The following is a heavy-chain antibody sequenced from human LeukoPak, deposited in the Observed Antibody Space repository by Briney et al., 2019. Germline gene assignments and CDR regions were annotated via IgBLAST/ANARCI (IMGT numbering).Heavy chain of an antibody. V-gene: IGHV1-18*01. CDR2: SSAYNGNT. D-gene: IGHD3-10*01. J-gene: IGHJ5*02. CDR3: ARASTYYYGSGSPIGPWFDP. Sequence: ASVKVSCKASGYTFTSYGISWVRQAPGQGLEWMGWSSAYNGNTNYAQKLQGRVTMTTDTSTSTAYMELRSLRSDDTAVYYCARASTYYYGSGSPIGPWFDPWGQGTLVTVSS. CDR1: GYTFTSYG.